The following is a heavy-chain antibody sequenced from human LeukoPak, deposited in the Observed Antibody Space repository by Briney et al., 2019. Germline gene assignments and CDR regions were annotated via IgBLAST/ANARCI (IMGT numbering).Heavy chain of an antibody. Sequence: GSLRLSCAASEFTFSSSEMNWVRQAPGKGLEWIGNIFYSGSTYYSPSLRSRVTISLDTSRNQFSLKLNSVTAADTAVYYCAKSNGYGLVDIWGQGTMVTVSS. CDR1: EFTFSSSE. CDR3: AKSNGYGLVDI. J-gene: IGHJ3*02. CDR2: IFYSGST. D-gene: IGHD3-10*01. V-gene: IGHV4-59*12.